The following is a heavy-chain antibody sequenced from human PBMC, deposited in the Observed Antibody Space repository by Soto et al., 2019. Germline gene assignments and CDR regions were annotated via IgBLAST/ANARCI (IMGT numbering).Heavy chain of an antibody. CDR1: GGSISSSNW. D-gene: IGHD1-26*01. J-gene: IGHJ4*02. V-gene: IGHV4-4*02. CDR3: ARVGDSGSYYGDYFDY. Sequence: SETLSLTCAVSGGSISSSNWWSWVRQPPGKGLEWIGEIYHSGSTNYNPSLKSRVTISVDKSKNQFSLKLSSVTAADTAVYYCARVGDSGSYYGDYFDYWGQGTLVTVSS. CDR2: IYHSGST.